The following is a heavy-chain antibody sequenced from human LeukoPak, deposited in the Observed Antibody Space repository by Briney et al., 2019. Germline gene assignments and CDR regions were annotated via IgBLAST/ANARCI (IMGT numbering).Heavy chain of an antibody. V-gene: IGHV3-48*02. D-gene: IGHD5-12*01. CDR2: ISSSSSTI. CDR1: GFTFSSYG. J-gene: IGHJ4*02. CDR3: ARDRGWLRFEFDY. Sequence: PGGSLRLSCAASGFTFSSYGMNWVRQAPGKGLEWVSYISSSSSTIYYAGSVKGRFTISRDNAKNSLYLQVNSLRDEDAAVYHCARDRGWLRFEFDYWGQGTLATVSS.